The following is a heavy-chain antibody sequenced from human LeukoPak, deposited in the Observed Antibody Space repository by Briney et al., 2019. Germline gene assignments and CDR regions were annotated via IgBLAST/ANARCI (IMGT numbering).Heavy chain of an antibody. Sequence: GGSLRLSCAASGFTFSSYTILWVRQAPGKGLEWVTIISYDGSNKYYADSVKGRFTISRDNSKNTLYLQMNSLRAEDTAVYYCARGGQGYDLNWFDPWGQGTLVTVSS. D-gene: IGHD3-3*01. J-gene: IGHJ5*02. CDR2: ISYDGSNK. CDR1: GFTFSSYT. V-gene: IGHV3-30-3*01. CDR3: ARGGQGYDLNWFDP.